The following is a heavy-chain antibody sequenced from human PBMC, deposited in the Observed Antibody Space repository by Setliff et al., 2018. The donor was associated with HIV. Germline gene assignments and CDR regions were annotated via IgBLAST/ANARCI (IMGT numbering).Heavy chain of an antibody. Sequence: SETLSLTCTVSGGSISSYYWSWIRQPPGKGLEWIGYIYTSGGTDYNPSLKSRVTISVDTSKNQFSLKLSSVTAADTAVYYCARGLSFYDPGGFDYWGQGTLVTVSS. V-gene: IGHV4-4*09. J-gene: IGHJ4*02. CDR1: GGSISSYY. CDR3: ARGLSFYDPGGFDY. D-gene: IGHD3-22*01. CDR2: IYTSGGT.